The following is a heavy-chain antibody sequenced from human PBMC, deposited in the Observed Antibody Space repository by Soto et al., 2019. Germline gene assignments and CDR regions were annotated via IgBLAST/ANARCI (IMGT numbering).Heavy chain of an antibody. D-gene: IGHD2-15*01. Sequence: GGSLRLSCAASGFTFSSYWMSWVRQAPGKGLEWVANIKQDGSEKYYVDSVKGRFTISRDNAKNSLYLQMNSLRAEDTAVYYCARVAYCSGRSCYVIDYWGQGTLVTVSS. V-gene: IGHV3-7*03. CDR3: ARVAYCSGRSCYVIDY. J-gene: IGHJ4*02. CDR2: IKQDGSEK. CDR1: GFTFSSYW.